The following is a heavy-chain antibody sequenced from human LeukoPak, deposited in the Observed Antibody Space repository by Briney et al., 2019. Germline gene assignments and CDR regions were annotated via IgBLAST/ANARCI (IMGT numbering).Heavy chain of an antibody. J-gene: IGHJ4*02. CDR1: GFTFSSYS. D-gene: IGHD1-14*01. V-gene: IGHV3-21*01. Sequence: GGSLRLSCAASGFTFSSYSMNWVRQAPGKGLEWVSSISSSSSYIYYADSVKGRFTISRDNAKNSLYLQMNSLRAEDTAVYYCARDHWVREPFDYWGQGTLVTVSS. CDR3: ARDHWVREPFDY. CDR2: ISSSSSYI.